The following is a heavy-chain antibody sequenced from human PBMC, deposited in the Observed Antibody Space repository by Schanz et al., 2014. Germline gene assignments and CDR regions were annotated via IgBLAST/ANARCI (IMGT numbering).Heavy chain of an antibody. V-gene: IGHV1-69*02. CDR1: GGTFSSYT. CDR2: FIPILDVG. J-gene: IGHJ3*02. D-gene: IGHD2-2*01. CDR3: ARGTMPGTFDI. Sequence: QLQLVQSGAEVKKPGSSVKVSCKLSGGTFSSYTISWVRQARGQGLEWVGRFIPILDVGNYAQQFQGRVTFTADKSTSTAYMGLSSLRYEDTALYYCARGTMPGTFDIWGQGTMVTVSS.